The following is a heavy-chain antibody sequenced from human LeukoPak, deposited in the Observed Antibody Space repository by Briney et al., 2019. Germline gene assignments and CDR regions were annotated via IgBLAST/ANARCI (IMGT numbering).Heavy chain of an antibody. V-gene: IGHV4-39*01. CDR1: GGSISSSSYY. CDR3: ARHAGLRISRVDYFDY. J-gene: IGHJ4*02. Sequence: PSETLSLTCTVSGGSISSSSYYWGWIRQPPGKGLEWIGSIYYSGSTYYNPSLKSRATISVDTSKNQFSLKLSSVTAADTAVYYCARHAGLRISRVDYFDYWGQGTLVTVSS. D-gene: IGHD3-3*01. CDR2: IYYSGST.